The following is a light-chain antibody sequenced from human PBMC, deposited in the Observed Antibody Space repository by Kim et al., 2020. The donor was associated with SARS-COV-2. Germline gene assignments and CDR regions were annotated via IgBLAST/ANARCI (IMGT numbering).Light chain of an antibody. J-gene: IGLJ1*01. CDR1: SLRTFY. V-gene: IGLV3-19*01. CDR3: NSRDSGVNR. CDR2: GKN. Sequence: SSELTQDPAVSVALGQTVRITCQGDSLRTFYASWYQQKPGQAPLLVIYGKNNRPSGIPDRFSGSSSGSTASLTITGAQAEDEADYYCNSRDSGVNRFGTGTKVTVL.